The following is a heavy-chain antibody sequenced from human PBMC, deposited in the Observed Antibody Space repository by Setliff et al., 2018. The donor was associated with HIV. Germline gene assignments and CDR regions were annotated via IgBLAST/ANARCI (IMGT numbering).Heavy chain of an antibody. CDR1: GYSFTTYW. CDR2: IYPGDSDT. V-gene: IGHV5-51*01. J-gene: IGHJ4*02. Sequence: GESLKISCKGSGYSFTTYWIAWVRQMPGKGLEWMGIIYPGDSDTIYSPSFQGQVTISADKSISTAYLQWSSLKASDTAMYFCARLGPGYCSSTRCYFDYWGQGTLVTVST. CDR3: ARLGPGYCSSTRCYFDY. D-gene: IGHD2-2*01.